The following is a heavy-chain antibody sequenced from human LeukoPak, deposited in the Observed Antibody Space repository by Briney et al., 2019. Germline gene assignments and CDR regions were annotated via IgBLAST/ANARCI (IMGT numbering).Heavy chain of an antibody. CDR2: IYPGDSDT. CDR1: GYSFTSYW. CDR3: ARQGIMITFGGVIGTDDGFDI. V-gene: IGHV5-51*01. J-gene: IGHJ3*02. D-gene: IGHD3-16*02. Sequence: GESLKISCKASGYSFTSYWIGWVRQMPGKGLEWMGIIYPGDSDTRYSPSFQGQVTISADKSISTAYLQWSSLKASDTAMYYCARQGIMITFGGVIGTDDGFDIWGQGTMVTVSS.